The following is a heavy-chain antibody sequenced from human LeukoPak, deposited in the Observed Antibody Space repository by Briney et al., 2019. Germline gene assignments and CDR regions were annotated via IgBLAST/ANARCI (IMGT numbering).Heavy chain of an antibody. CDR2: MNPSSGNT. CDR1: GYTFSSYD. V-gene: IGHV1-8*01. CDR3: ARRVLLYDVLTAYSHSYSYYMDV. J-gene: IGHJ6*03. Sequence: EASVKVSCTASGYTFSSYDINWVRQATGQGLEWMGWMNPSSGNTGYAQKFQGRVTMTRNTSISTAYMELSSLRSEDTAVYYCARRVLLYDVLTAYSHSYSYYMDVWGRGTTVTISS. D-gene: IGHD3-9*01.